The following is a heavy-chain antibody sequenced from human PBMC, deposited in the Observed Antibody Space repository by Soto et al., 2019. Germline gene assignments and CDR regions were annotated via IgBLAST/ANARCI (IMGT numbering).Heavy chain of an antibody. Sequence: GGSLRLSCAASGFTFSSYWMHWVRQAPGKGLVWVSRINSDGSSTSYADSVKGRFTISRDNAKNTLYLQMNSLRAEDTAVYYCAREWEGGAMVVNSHFDYWGQGTLVTVSS. D-gene: IGHD3-16*01. V-gene: IGHV3-74*01. CDR2: INSDGSST. CDR3: AREWEGGAMVVNSHFDY. CDR1: GFTFSSYW. J-gene: IGHJ4*02.